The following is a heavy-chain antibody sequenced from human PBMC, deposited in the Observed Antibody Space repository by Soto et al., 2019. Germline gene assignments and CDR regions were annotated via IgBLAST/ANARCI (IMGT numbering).Heavy chain of an antibody. V-gene: IGHV1-3*01. Sequence: GASVKVSCKASGYDFSSYPINWVRQAPGQRPEWVGWINVANGNTQYSRKVQDRITITRDTSAATVYMLLSSLRSEDTAVYFCARRGLPSTIGGEAWAYLDHWGQGTLVTVSS. CDR1: GYDFSSYP. CDR2: INVANGNT. CDR3: ARRGLPSTIGGEAWAYLDH. J-gene: IGHJ4*02. D-gene: IGHD1-26*01.